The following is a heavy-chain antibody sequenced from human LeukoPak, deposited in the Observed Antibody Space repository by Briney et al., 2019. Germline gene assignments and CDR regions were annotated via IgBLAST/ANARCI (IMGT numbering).Heavy chain of an antibody. CDR2: ISGSGGST. J-gene: IGHJ6*02. CDR3: AKDELELVHYYGMDV. Sequence: GGSLRLSCAASGFTFSSYAMSWVRQAPGKGLEWVSAISGSGGSTYYADSVKGRFTISRDNSKNTLYLRMNSLRAEDTAVYYCAKDELELVHYYGMDVWGQGTTVTVSS. V-gene: IGHV3-23*01. CDR1: GFTFSSYA. D-gene: IGHD1-7*01.